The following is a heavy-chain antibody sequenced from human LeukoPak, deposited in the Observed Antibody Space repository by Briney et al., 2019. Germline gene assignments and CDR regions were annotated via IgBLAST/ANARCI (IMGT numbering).Heavy chain of an antibody. CDR1: GFTFSSYW. D-gene: IGHD6-13*01. J-gene: IGHJ4*02. Sequence: GGSLRLSCAASGFTFSSYWMSWVRQTLGQGLEWVANIKQDGSEKYYVDSVKGRFTISRDNSKNTLYLQMNSLKAEDTAVYYCAKVLSSSWGYFGFWGQGTLVTVSS. CDR2: IKQDGSEK. V-gene: IGHV3-7*01. CDR3: AKVLSSSWGYFGF.